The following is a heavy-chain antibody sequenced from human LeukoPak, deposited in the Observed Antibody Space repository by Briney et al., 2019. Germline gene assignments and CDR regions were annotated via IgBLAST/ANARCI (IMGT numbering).Heavy chain of an antibody. CDR2: INGDGTVT. J-gene: IGHJ4*02. CDR1: GFTFSNYW. V-gene: IGHV3-74*01. D-gene: IGHD3-10*01. Sequence: GGSLRLSCAVSGFTFSNYWMHWVSQPPGKGLVWVSRINGDGTVTFYADSVKGGFTISRDNAKNTVFLQMNSLRAEDTAVYYCTPGGGRGTLVTISS. CDR3: TPG.